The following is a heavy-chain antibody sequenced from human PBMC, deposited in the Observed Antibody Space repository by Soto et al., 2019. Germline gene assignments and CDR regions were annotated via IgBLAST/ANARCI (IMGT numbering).Heavy chain of an antibody. V-gene: IGHV3-23*01. D-gene: IGHD2-15*01. Sequence: GGSLRLSGAASGFTLSNHAITWVRQAPWKGLEWVSVISSSGASTYYADSVKGRFTLSRDNSKNTVYLQMDSLTAEDTAVYYCAKKHTFYSAPDYWGQRTLVTFCS. J-gene: IGHJ4*02. CDR3: AKKHTFYSAPDY. CDR1: GFTLSNHA. CDR2: ISSSGAST.